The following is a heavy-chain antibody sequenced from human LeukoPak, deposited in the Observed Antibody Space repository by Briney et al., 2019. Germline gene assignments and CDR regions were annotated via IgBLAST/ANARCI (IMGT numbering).Heavy chain of an antibody. J-gene: IGHJ4*01. V-gene: IGHV2-5*02. CDR1: GFSLNTGEVS. Sequence: SGPTLVNPTETLTLTCTFSGFSLNTGEVSVGWIRQPPGKALEWLALTFGDDDQRYTPSLISRLTITKDTSKNQVVLTMTNVEPVDTGTYYCAHRIGYGSTAPFDYWGQGTLVTVSS. CDR3: AHRIGYGSTAPFDY. D-gene: IGHD5-12*01. CDR2: TFGDDDQ.